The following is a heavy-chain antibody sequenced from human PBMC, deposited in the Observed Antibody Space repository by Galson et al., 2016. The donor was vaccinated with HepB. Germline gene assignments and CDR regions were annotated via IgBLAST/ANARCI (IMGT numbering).Heavy chain of an antibody. CDR1: GFTFSSYW. CDR3: VRITLAAAGPDP. Sequence: SLRLSCAASGFTFSSYWMTWVRQAPGKGLEWVAIIKQDGSEKFYVDSVKGRFTISRDNAKNSLYLQMNSLRAEDTAVYYCVRITLAAAGPDPWGQGTLVTVSS. V-gene: IGHV3-7*01. D-gene: IGHD6-13*01. J-gene: IGHJ5*02. CDR2: IKQDGSEK.